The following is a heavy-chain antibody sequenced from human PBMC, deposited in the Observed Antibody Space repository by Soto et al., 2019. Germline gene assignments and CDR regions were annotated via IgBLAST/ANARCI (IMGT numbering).Heavy chain of an antibody. V-gene: IGHV1-18*04. Sequence: ASVKVSCKASGYIFTSYGISWVRQAPGQGLEWMGWISAYNGNTNYAQKLQGRVTMTPDTSTSTSYMELSSLRSDDTAVYYCARDWNDVDTAVVKDYGGFGTLVTV. CDR2: ISAYNGNT. D-gene: IGHD5-18*01. J-gene: IGHJ4*01. CDR1: GYIFTSYG. CDR3: ARDWNDVDTAVVKDY.